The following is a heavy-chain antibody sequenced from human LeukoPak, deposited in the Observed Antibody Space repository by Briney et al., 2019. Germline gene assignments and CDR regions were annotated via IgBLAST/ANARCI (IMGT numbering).Heavy chain of an antibody. V-gene: IGHV3-72*01. Sequence: GVSLRLSCAASGFTFSDHYIDWVRQAPGKGLEWVGRSRNKANGYTTEYAASVKGRFTISRDDSKNSVYLQMNSLKTEDTAVYYCARSPESGGNVFDIWGQGTMVTVCS. D-gene: IGHD3-16*01. J-gene: IGHJ3*02. CDR1: GFTFSDHY. CDR2: SRNKANGYTT. CDR3: ARSPESGGNVFDI.